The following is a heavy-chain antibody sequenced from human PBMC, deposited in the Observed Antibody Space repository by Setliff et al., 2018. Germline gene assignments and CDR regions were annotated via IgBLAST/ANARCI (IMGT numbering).Heavy chain of an antibody. J-gene: IGHJ4*02. D-gene: IGHD5-12*01. V-gene: IGHV1-18*01. Sequence: ASVKVSCKTSGYNFITFGISWVRQAPGQGLEWMGWISPYNEKTNYAEKFQGRVTMTTDTSTTTVYMEVASLRSDDTAIYYCVRGPGPSVVVAMPFDRWGQGTLVTVS. CDR1: GYNFITFG. CDR2: ISPYNEKT. CDR3: VRGPGPSVVVAMPFDR.